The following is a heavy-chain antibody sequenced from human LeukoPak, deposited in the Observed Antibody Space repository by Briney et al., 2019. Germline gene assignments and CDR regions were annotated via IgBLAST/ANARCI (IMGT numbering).Heavy chain of an antibody. Sequence: ASVTVSCKASGGTFISYAISWVRQAPGQGLEWMGGIIPIFGTANYAQKFQGRVTITADESTSTAYMELSSLRSEDTAVYYCARGGSYEQFDYWGQGTLVTVSS. CDR3: ARGGSYEQFDY. CDR2: IIPIFGTA. CDR1: GGTFISYA. J-gene: IGHJ4*02. D-gene: IGHD1-26*01. V-gene: IGHV1-69*13.